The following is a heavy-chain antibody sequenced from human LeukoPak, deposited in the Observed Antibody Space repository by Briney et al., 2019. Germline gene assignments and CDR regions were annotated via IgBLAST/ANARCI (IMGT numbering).Heavy chain of an antibody. D-gene: IGHD2-2*01. Sequence: GGSLRLSCAASGFTVSSNYMSWVRRAPGKGLEWVSGISWNSGSIGYADSVKGRFTISRDNAKNSLYLQMNSLRAEDTALYYCAKDALGYCSSTSCLYNWFDPWGQGTLVTVSS. CDR2: ISWNSGSI. V-gene: IGHV3-9*01. CDR3: AKDALGYCSSTSCLYNWFDP. CDR1: GFTVSSNY. J-gene: IGHJ5*02.